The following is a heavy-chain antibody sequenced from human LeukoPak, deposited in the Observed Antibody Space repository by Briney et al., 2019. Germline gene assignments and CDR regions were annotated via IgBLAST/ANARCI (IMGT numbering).Heavy chain of an antibody. CDR2: IYSGGTT. D-gene: IGHD4/OR15-4a*01. V-gene: IGHV3-53*01. CDR3: ARLTMVLAFDI. Sequence: SGGSLRLSCAASGVTVSSNYMSWVRQAPGKGLEWVSVIYSGGTTYYADSVKGRFTISRDSSKNTLYLQMNSLRAEDTAVYYCARLTMVLAFDIWGQRTMVTVSS. CDR1: GVTVSSNY. J-gene: IGHJ3*02.